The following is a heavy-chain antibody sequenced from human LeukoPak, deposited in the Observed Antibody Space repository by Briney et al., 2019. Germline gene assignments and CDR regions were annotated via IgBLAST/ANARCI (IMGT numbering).Heavy chain of an antibody. CDR1: GFTFSTSG. Sequence: GGSLRLSCAASGFTFSTSGMHWVRQAPGKGLEWVAFIQYDDSEKYYADSVKGRCTISRDNSKNTVYLQMNSLRPEDTATYYCAKDRSFYGAPWYLDIWGRGTLVTVSP. D-gene: IGHD4-17*01. V-gene: IGHV3-30*02. CDR3: AKDRSFYGAPWYLDI. J-gene: IGHJ2*01. CDR2: IQYDDSEK.